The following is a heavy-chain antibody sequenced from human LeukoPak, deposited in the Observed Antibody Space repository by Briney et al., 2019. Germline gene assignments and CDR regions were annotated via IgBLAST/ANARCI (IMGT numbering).Heavy chain of an antibody. CDR2: IRDSGSST. J-gene: IGHJ4*02. V-gene: IGHV3-23*01. CDR1: GFTFSSYA. Sequence: GGSLRLSCAASGFTFSSYAMSWVRQAPGKGLEWVSAIRDSGSSTHYADSVKGRFTISRDNSKNTLYLQMNSLRAEDTAVYYCAKDPSDYGDYYFDYWGQGTLVTVSS. CDR3: AKDPSDYGDYYFDY. D-gene: IGHD4-17*01.